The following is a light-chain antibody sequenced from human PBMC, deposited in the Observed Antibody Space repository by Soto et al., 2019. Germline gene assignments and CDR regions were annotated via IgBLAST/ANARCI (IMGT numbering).Light chain of an antibody. CDR3: QQTYSTPPT. CDR2: AAS. CDR1: QSIGNY. J-gene: IGKJ2*01. Sequence: DIQMTQSPSSLSASVGDRVTITCRASQSIGNYVNWYQQKAGKAPHLLIFAASNLQSGVPSRFIGSGTGTDFTLTITSLQPDDFATYLCQQTYSTPPTFGQGTKLEIK. V-gene: IGKV1-39*01.